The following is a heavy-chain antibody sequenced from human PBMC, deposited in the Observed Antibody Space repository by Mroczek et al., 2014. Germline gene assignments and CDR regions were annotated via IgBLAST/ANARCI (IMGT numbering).Heavy chain of an antibody. CDR1: GFSLSTSGVG. CDR2: IYWNDDK. Sequence: QVTLKESGPTLVKPTQTLTLTCTFSGFSLSTSGVGVGWIRQPPGKALEWLALIYWNDDKRYSPSLKSRLTITKDTSKNQVVLTMTNMDPVDTATYYCAHRLPYGSGSYYRGDYYFDYWGQGTLVTVSS. CDR3: AHRLPYGSGSYYRGDYYFDY. V-gene: IGHV2-5*01. J-gene: IGHJ4*02. D-gene: IGHD3-10*01.